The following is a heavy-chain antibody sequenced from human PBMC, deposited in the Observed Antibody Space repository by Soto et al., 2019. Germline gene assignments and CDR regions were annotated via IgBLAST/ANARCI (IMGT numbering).Heavy chain of an antibody. CDR2: LIDSGGCI. Sequence: GGSLRLSCTASGFTFNRHAMTWVRQAPGKGLEWVLGLIDSGGCIYYADSVKGRFTISRDISMNTLYLQMNTLRAEDTAVYYCAKVSSAWYAGFFDLWGQGTLVTVSS. D-gene: IGHD2-8*01. CDR3: AKVSSAWYAGFFDL. V-gene: IGHV3-23*01. J-gene: IGHJ4*02. CDR1: GFTFNRHA.